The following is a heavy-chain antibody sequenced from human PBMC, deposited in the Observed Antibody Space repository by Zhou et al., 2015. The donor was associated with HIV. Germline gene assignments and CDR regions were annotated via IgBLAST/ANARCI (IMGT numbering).Heavy chain of an antibody. V-gene: IGHV1-69*02. CDR1: GGTFSSYT. Sequence: QVQLVQSGAEVKKPGSSVKVSCKASGGTFSSYTISWVRQAPGQGLEWMGRIIPILGIANYAQKFQGRVTITADKSTSTAYMELSSLRSEDTAVYYCARVRGDEWSHYGMDVWGQGTTVTVSS. J-gene: IGHJ6*02. CDR3: ARVRGDEWSHYGMDV. D-gene: IGHD3-3*01. CDR2: IIPILGIA.